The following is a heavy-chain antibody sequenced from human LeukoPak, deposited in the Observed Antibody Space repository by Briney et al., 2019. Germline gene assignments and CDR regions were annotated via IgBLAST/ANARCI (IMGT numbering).Heavy chain of an antibody. CDR1: GGSISSSSYY. CDR3: ARGHSSGWYGPPYFDY. J-gene: IGHJ4*02. CDR2: IYYSGST. V-gene: IGHV4-39*07. Sequence: SETLSLTCTVSGGSISSSSYYWGWIRQPPGKGLEWIGSIYYSGSTYYNPSLKSRVTISVDTSKNQFSLKLSSVTAADTAVYYCARGHSSGWYGPPYFDYWGQGTLVTVSS. D-gene: IGHD6-19*01.